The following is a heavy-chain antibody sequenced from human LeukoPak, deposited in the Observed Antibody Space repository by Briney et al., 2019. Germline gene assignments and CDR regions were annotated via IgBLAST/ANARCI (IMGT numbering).Heavy chain of an antibody. CDR1: GGSISSSSYY. J-gene: IGHJ2*01. D-gene: IGHD4-17*01. V-gene: IGHV4-39*01. Sequence: SETLSLTCTVSGGSISSSSYYWGWIRQPPGKGLEWIGSIYYSGSTYYNPSLKSRVTISVDTSKNQFSLKLSSVTAADTAVYYCARRYMGDYAFWYLDLWGRGTLVTVSS. CDR3: ARRYMGDYAFWYLDL. CDR2: IYYSGST.